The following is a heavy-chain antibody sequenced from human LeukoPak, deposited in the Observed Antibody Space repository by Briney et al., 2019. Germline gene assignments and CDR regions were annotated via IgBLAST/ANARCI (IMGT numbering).Heavy chain of an antibody. V-gene: IGHV4-38-2*02. D-gene: IGHD3-10*01. J-gene: IGHJ4*02. CDR1: GYSISSGYY. Sequence: PSETLSLTCTVSGYSISSGYYWGWIRQPPGKGLEWIGSIYHSGSTYYNPSLKSRVTISVDTSKNQFSLKLSSVTAADTAVYYCAYGSGSSSVDYWGQGTLVTVSS. CDR3: AYGSGSSSVDY. CDR2: IYHSGST.